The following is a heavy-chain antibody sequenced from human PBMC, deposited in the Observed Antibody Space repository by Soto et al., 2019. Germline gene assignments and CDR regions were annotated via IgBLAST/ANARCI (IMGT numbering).Heavy chain of an antibody. CDR2: IIPIFGTA. CDR1: GGTFSSYA. D-gene: IGHD3-16*01. J-gene: IGHJ6*02. CDR3: ARNGGPLGSYYYGMDV. V-gene: IGHV1-69*12. Sequence: QVQLVQSGAEVKKPGSSVKVSCKASGGTFSSYAISWVRQAPGQGLEWMGGIIPIFGTANYEQKFQGRVTITADESTSTAYMDLSSLRSEDTAVYYCARNGGPLGSYYYGMDVWCPGTTVTVSS.